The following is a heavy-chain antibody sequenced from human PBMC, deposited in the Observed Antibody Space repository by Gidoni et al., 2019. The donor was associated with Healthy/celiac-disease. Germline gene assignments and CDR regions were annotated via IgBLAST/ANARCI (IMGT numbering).Heavy chain of an antibody. Sequence: QVQLQESGTGLVKPSDTLSLTCTVSGGSISSYYWSWIRQPPGKGLEWIGYIYYSGSTNYNPSLKSRVTISVDTSKNQFSLKLSSVTAADTAVYYCARAYYGSGSYYPYFDYWGQGTLVTVSS. CDR1: GGSISSYY. CDR2: IYYSGST. D-gene: IGHD3-10*01. V-gene: IGHV4-59*01. CDR3: ARAYYGSGSYYPYFDY. J-gene: IGHJ4*02.